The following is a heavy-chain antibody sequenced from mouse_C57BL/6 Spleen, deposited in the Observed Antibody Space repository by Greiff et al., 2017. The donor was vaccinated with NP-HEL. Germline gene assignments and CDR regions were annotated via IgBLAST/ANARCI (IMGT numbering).Heavy chain of an antibody. CDR1: GYAFSSSW. V-gene: IGHV1-82*01. CDR2: IYPGDGDT. D-gene: IGHD2-2*01. J-gene: IGHJ4*01. Sequence: QVQLQQSGPELVKPGASVKISCKASGYAFSSSWMNWVKQRPGKGLEWIGRIYPGDGDTNYNGKFKGKATLTADKSSSTAYMQLSSLTSEDSAVYFCARSEVGYDGYYYAMDYWGQGTSVTVSS. CDR3: ARSEVGYDGYYYAMDY.